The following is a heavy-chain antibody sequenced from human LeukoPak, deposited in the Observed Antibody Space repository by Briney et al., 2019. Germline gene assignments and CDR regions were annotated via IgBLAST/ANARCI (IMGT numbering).Heavy chain of an antibody. CDR3: ARQITPDAFDI. CDR2: IWYDGSNK. V-gene: IGHV3-33*01. D-gene: IGHD4-23*01. J-gene: IGHJ3*02. CDR1: GFTFSSYG. Sequence: PGGSLRLSCAASGFTFSSYGMHWVRQAPGKGLEWVAVIWYDGSNKYYADSVKGRFTISRDNSKNTLYLQMNSLRAEDTAVYYCARQITPDAFDIWGQGTMVTVSS.